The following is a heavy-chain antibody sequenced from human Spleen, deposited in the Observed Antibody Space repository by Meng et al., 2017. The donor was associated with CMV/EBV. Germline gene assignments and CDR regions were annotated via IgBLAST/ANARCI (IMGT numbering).Heavy chain of an antibody. Sequence: SETLSLTCTVSGASISSSHYYWGWIRQPPGKGLEWIGSIYYSGSTNYNPSLKSRVTISVDASKNNFSLRLTSVTAADTAVYFCARGATVVTHDYWGQGTLVTVSS. CDR3: ARGATVVTHDY. J-gene: IGHJ4*02. CDR1: GASISSSHYY. CDR2: IYYSGST. D-gene: IGHD4-23*01. V-gene: IGHV4-39*07.